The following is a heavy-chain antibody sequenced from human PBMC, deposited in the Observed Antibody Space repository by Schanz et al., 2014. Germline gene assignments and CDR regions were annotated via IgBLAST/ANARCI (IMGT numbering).Heavy chain of an antibody. CDR3: AASSGWHPSTDY. V-gene: IGHV3-21*05. Sequence: VPLVESGGGVVQPGRSLRLSCAASGFTFSSYSMTWIRQAPGKGLEWLSYISDSATYTNYADSVKGRFTISRDNAKSSLYLQMNSLRVEDTAVYYCAASSGWHPSTDYWGQGTLVTVSS. CDR1: GFTFSSYS. D-gene: IGHD6-19*01. J-gene: IGHJ4*02. CDR2: ISDSATYT.